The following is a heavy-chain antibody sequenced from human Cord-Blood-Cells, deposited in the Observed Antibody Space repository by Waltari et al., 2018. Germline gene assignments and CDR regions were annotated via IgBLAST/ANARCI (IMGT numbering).Heavy chain of an antibody. J-gene: IGHJ4*02. V-gene: IGHV4-30-4*01. CDR2: IDYRGST. Sequence: QVQLQESGPGLVKPSQTLSLTCTVSGGSISSGDYYWSWIRQPPGKGLEWIGYIDYRGSTYYNPSLKSRVTISVDTSKNQFSLKLSSVTAADTAVYYCARSSIAARQSDYWGQGTLVTVSS. D-gene: IGHD6-6*01. CDR3: ARSSIAARQSDY. CDR1: GGSISSGDYY.